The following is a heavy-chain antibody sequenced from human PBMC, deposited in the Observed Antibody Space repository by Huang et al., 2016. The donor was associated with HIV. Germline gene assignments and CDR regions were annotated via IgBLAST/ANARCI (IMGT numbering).Heavy chain of an antibody. J-gene: IGHJ6*02. CDR2: SGGGDKT. V-gene: IGHV3-53*01. CDR3: AREMMVRGVSVPITDGYFYYGMDV. D-gene: IGHD3-10*01. CDR1: GFPVTTNY. Sequence: VQLVESGGALVQPGGSLRLSCAASGFPVTTNYMNWVGQAPGRGREWVSRSGGGDKTSHADSVKGRFTVSRDNSKNTMYLQMNSLRVEDTATYYCAREMMVRGVSVPITDGYFYYGMDVWGHGTTVSVSS.